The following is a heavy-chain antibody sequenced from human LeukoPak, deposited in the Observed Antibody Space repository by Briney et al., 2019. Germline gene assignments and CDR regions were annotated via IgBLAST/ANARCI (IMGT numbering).Heavy chain of an antibody. CDR1: GFTFDNHE. CDR3: ASYSETAALGY. CDR2: ISSSGSTI. J-gene: IGHJ4*02. V-gene: IGHV3-48*03. Sequence: AGGSLRLSCAASGFTFDNHEMNWVRQAPGKGLEWVSYISSSGSTIYYEDSVKGRFTISRDNTKNSLYLQMNSLRADDTAVYYCASYSETAALGYWGQGTLVTVSS. D-gene: IGHD5-18*01.